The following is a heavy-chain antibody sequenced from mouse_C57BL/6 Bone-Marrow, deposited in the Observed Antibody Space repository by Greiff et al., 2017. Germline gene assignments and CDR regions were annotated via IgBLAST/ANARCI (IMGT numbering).Heavy chain of an antibody. Sequence: DVKLQESGAELVKPGASVKLSCTASGFNIKDYYMHWVKQRTEQGLEWIGRIDPEDGETKYAPKFQGKATITADTSSNTAYLQLSSLTSEDTAVYYCASAHSTVVATQYYAMDYWGQGTSVTVSS. J-gene: IGHJ4*01. CDR3: ASAHSTVVATQYYAMDY. D-gene: IGHD1-1*01. CDR1: GFNIKDYY. CDR2: IDPEDGET. V-gene: IGHV14-2*01.